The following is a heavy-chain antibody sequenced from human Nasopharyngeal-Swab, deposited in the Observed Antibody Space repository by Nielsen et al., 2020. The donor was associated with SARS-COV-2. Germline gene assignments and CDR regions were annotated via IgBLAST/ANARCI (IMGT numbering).Heavy chain of an antibody. Sequence: GSLRLSCAASGFTFSSYAMSWVRQAPGKGLEWVSIISGSGDTTYYVDSVNDRFTISRDNSKNTLYLQMNSLRVEDTALYYCAKAPYLRGLDVWGQGTTVTVSS. CDR3: AKAPYLRGLDV. D-gene: IGHD2-21*01. V-gene: IGHV3-23*01. J-gene: IGHJ6*02. CDR2: ISGSGDTT. CDR1: GFTFSSYA.